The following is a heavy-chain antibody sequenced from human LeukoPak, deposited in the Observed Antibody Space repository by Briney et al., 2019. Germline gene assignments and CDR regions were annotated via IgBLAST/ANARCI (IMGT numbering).Heavy chain of an antibody. V-gene: IGHV1-2*02. CDR3: ALGGAAAYDAFDI. D-gene: IGHD6-13*01. J-gene: IGHJ3*02. Sequence: ASVKVSCKASGYTFTGYYMHWVRQAPGQGLEWMGWINPNGGGTNYAQKFQGRVTMTRDTSISTAYMELSRLRSDDTAVYYCALGGAAAYDAFDIWGQGTMVTVSS. CDR2: INPNGGGT. CDR1: GYTFTGYY.